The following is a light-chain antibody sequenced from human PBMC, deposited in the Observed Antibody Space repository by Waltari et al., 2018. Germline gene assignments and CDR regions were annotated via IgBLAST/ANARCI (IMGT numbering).Light chain of an antibody. CDR2: DVS. CDR1: SSDIGRYAI. V-gene: IGLV2-23*02. Sequence: QSALTQPAAVSGSPGQSVTISCIGASSDIGRYAIFSWYQQHPGNAPKLVISDVSKRPSGVSDRFSGSKSGDTASLTISGLQFEDEADYYCCSYAGNYVWVFGGGTRLTVL. CDR3: CSYAGNYVWV. J-gene: IGLJ3*02.